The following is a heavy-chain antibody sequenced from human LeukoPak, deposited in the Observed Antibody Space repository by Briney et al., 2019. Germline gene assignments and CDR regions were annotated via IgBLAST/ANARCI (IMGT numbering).Heavy chain of an antibody. J-gene: IGHJ4*02. CDR1: GVTFSSYA. V-gene: IGHV3-23*01. D-gene: IGHD2-15*01. CDR3: AKVDLPIKYCSGGSCYPYYFDY. Sequence: GGTLRLSCAASGVTFSSYAMSWVRQAPGKGLEWVSAISGSGGSTYYADSVKGRFTISRDNSKNTLYLQMNSLRAEDTAVYYCAKVDLPIKYCSGGSCYPYYFDYWGQGTLVTVSS. CDR2: ISGSGGST.